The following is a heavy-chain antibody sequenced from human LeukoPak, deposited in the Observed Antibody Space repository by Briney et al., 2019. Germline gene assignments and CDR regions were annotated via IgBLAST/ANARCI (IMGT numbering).Heavy chain of an antibody. CDR3: LGGPNFDY. J-gene: IGHJ4*02. CDR1: GFTFSYYG. Sequence: GGSLRLSCAASGFTFSYYGMSWVRQAPVKGLEWVSSISGGGTYTYYADSVKGRFTISRDNSKNTLYLQMNSLRAEDTAVYYCLGGPNFDYWGQGALVTVSS. V-gene: IGHV3-23*01. CDR2: ISGGGTYT.